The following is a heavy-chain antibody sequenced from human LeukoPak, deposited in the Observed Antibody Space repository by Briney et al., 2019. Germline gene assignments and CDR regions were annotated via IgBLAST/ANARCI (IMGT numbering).Heavy chain of an antibody. J-gene: IGHJ4*02. CDR2: IYYNGLT. CDR1: GGSISTTSYY. CDR3: ARALGAYDFWSGYRN. V-gene: IGHV4-39*01. D-gene: IGHD3-3*01. Sequence: PSETLSLTCTVSGGSISTTSYYWGWVRQPPGKGLEWIGDIYYNGLTYYNPSLKSRVTIYVDTSKNQFSLKFSSVTAADTAVYYCARALGAYDFWSGYRNWGQGTLVTVSS.